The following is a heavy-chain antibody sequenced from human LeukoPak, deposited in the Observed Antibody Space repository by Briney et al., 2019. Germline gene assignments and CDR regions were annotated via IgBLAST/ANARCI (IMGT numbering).Heavy chain of an antibody. CDR2: INHSGST. D-gene: IGHD2-15*01. CDR3: ARGRGAAPQYGMDV. J-gene: IGHJ6*02. CDR1: GGSFSGYY. V-gene: IGHV4-34*01. Sequence: PSETLSLTCAVYGGSFSGYYWSWIRQPPGKGLEWIGEINHSGSTNYNPSLKSRVTISVDTSKNQFSLKLSSVTAADTAVYYCARGRGAAPQYGMDVWRQGTTVTVSS.